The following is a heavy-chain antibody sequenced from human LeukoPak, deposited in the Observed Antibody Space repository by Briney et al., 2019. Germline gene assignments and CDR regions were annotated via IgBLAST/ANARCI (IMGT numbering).Heavy chain of an antibody. J-gene: IGHJ4*02. D-gene: IGHD6-13*01. CDR1: AFTFSDHY. Sequence: GGSLRLSCAASAFTFSDHYMDRVRQAPGKGLEWVGRVRNKANSYTTEYAASVKGRFTISRDDSKNSLYLQMNSLKTEDTAVYYCARVPSSIWSGSYLDSWGQGTQVTVSS. V-gene: IGHV3-72*01. CDR3: ARVPSSIWSGSYLDS. CDR2: VRNKANSYTT.